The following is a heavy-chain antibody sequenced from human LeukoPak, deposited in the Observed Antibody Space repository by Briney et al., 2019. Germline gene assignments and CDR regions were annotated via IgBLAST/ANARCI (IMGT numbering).Heavy chain of an antibody. V-gene: IGHV4-38-2*02. D-gene: IGHD3-16*01. CDR1: GYSIDGGYY. Sequence: SETLSLTCSVSGYSIDGGYYWDWIRQPPGKRLEWIGTIYHSGGTYYHPSLQSRVTTSLDASKNQFSLQMRSVIAADTAVYYCARADYDLLSKDSWFDPWGQGTLVTVSS. CDR2: IYHSGGT. CDR3: ARADYDLLSKDSWFDP. J-gene: IGHJ5*02.